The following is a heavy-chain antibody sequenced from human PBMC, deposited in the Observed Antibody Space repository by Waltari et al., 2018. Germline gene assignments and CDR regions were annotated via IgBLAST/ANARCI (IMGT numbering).Heavy chain of an antibody. CDR1: GFTFSSYA. CDR2: IYSGGSST. J-gene: IGHJ6*03. V-gene: IGHV3-23*03. CDR3: ANAREIGSSWPFYYYYYMDV. Sequence: EVQLLESGGGLVQPGGSLRLSCAASGFTFSSYAMSWVRQAPGKGLEWVSVIYSGGSSTYNEDSVKGRFTFSRDNSKNTLYLQMNSLRAEDTAVYYCANAREIGSSWPFYYYYYMDVWGKGTTVTVSS. D-gene: IGHD6-13*01.